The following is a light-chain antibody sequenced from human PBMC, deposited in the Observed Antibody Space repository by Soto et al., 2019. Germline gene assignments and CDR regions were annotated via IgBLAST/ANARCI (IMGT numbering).Light chain of an antibody. CDR2: GAS. V-gene: IGKV1-9*01. CDR1: QGISAY. J-gene: IGKJ4*01. Sequence: DIQLTQSPSFLSASVGDRVTISCRASQGISAYLAWYQQKPGKAPKLLIDGASTLQSGVPSRFTGSASGTEFTLTISSVQPEEFATYFCQQFNAYPLTFGGGTKLEIK. CDR3: QQFNAYPLT.